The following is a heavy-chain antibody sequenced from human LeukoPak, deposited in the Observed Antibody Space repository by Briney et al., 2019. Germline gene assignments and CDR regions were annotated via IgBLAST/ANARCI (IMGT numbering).Heavy chain of an antibody. Sequence: GASVKVSCKASGYTFTSYGISWVRQAPGQGLEWMGWISAYNGNTNYAQKLQGRVTMTTDTSTSTAYMELRSLRSDDTAVYYCARDVTYYDFWSGYYHFDYRGQGTLVTVSS. V-gene: IGHV1-18*01. J-gene: IGHJ4*02. CDR1: GYTFTSYG. D-gene: IGHD3-3*01. CDR2: ISAYNGNT. CDR3: ARDVTYYDFWSGYYHFDY.